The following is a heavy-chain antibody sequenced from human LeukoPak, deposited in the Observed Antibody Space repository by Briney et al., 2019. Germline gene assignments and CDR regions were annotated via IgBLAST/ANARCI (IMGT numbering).Heavy chain of an antibody. CDR3: ERDCLATSLPGYDYYYYGMDV. Sequence: GGSLRLSCAASGFTFSTYSKNWVRQAPGKGLEWVSSISSSSSYIYYADSVKGRFTISRDNAKNSLYLQMNSLRAEDTALYYCERDCLATSLPGYDYYYYGMDVWGQGTTVTVSS. V-gene: IGHV3-21*01. CDR1: GFTFSTYS. CDR2: ISSSSSYI. J-gene: IGHJ6*02. D-gene: IGHD3-9*01.